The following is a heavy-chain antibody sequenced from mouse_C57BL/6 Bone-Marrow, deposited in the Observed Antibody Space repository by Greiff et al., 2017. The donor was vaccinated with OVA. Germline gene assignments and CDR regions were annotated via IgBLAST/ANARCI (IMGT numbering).Heavy chain of an antibody. CDR1: GYAFSSYW. CDR3: AREDRSNRAMDY. D-gene: IGHD1-1*01. CDR2: IYPGDGDT. V-gene: IGHV1-80*01. J-gene: IGHJ4*01. Sequence: LVESGAELVKPGASVKISCKASGYAFSSYWMNWVKQRPGKGLEWIGQIYPGDGDTNYNGKFKGKATLTADKSSSTAYMQLSSLTSEDSAVYFCAREDRSNRAMDYWGQGTSVTVSS.